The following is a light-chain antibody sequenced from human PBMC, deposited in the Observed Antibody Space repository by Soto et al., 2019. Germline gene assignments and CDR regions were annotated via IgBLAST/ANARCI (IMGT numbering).Light chain of an antibody. V-gene: IGLV2-14*01. CDR1: SSDVGDYNY. Sequence: QSVLTQPASVSGSPGQSITISCTGTSSDVGDYNYVSWYQQHPGKAPKLMIYEVSDRPSGVSNRFSGSKSGNTASLTISGLQAEDEADYYCNSYTSSSTVVFGGGTKVTVL. CDR2: EVS. J-gene: IGLJ3*02. CDR3: NSYTSSSTVV.